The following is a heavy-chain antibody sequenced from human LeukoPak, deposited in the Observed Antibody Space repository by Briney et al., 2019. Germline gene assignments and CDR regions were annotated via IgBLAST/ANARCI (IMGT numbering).Heavy chain of an antibody. Sequence: SETLSLTCTVSGGSISSYYWSWIRQPPGKGLEWIGYIYYSGSTNYNPSLKSRVTISVDTSKNQFSLKLSSVTAADTAVYYCARDKYSGSYYDAFDIWGQGTMVTASS. D-gene: IGHD1-26*01. CDR2: IYYSGST. CDR1: GGSISSYY. V-gene: IGHV4-59*12. J-gene: IGHJ3*02. CDR3: ARDKYSGSYYDAFDI.